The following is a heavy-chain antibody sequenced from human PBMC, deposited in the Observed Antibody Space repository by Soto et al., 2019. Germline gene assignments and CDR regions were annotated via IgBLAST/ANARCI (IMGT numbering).Heavy chain of an antibody. Sequence: QVQLVQSGPEVKMPGASVKVSCKASGHTFTGHHMHWVRQAPGQGLEWMAYIDLDSSHTKYAQRFQGRVTTTRDTSITTAYMSLSGLRSDDTALYYCGLEPTGTGGFDYWGQGTVLTVSS. CDR3: GLEPTGTGGFDY. CDR2: IDLDSSHT. V-gene: IGHV1-2*02. D-gene: IGHD7-27*01. CDR1: GHTFTGHH. J-gene: IGHJ4*02.